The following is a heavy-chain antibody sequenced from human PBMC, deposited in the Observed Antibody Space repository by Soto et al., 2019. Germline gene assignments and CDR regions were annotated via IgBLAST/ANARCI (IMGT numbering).Heavy chain of an antibody. CDR3: AHRRFDPEPDYFDY. Sequence: QITLKESGPTLVKPTQTLTLTCTFSGFSLSTSGVGVGWIRQPPGKALEWLALIYWDDDKRYSPSLKSRLTITKDTSKNQVVLTMTNMDHVDTATYYCAHRRFDPEPDYFDYWGQGTLVTVSS. CDR1: GFSLSTSGVG. D-gene: IGHD3-10*01. CDR2: IYWDDDK. V-gene: IGHV2-5*02. J-gene: IGHJ4*02.